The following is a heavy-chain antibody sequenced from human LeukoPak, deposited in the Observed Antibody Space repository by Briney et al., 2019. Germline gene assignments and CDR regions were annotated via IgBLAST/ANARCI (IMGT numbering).Heavy chain of an antibody. V-gene: IGHV3-30*04. D-gene: IGHD3-10*01. Sequence: PGGSLRLSCAASGFTFSSYVMHWARQAPGKGLEWVAVISYDGSNKYYADSVKGRFTISRDNSKNTLSLQMNSLRPDDTAVYYCTRAGGLVRGVHYYYYMDVWGKGTTVTISS. CDR1: GFTFSSYV. CDR3: TRAGGLVRGVHYYYYMDV. J-gene: IGHJ6*03. CDR2: ISYDGSNK.